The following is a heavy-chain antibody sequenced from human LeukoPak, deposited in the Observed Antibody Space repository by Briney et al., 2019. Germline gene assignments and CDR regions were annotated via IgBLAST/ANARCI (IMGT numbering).Heavy chain of an antibody. CDR2: INPNSGGT. Sequence: ASVKVSCKASGYTFTSYGISWVRQAPGQGLEWMGWINPNSGGTNYAQKFQGRVTMTRDTSISTAYMELSRLRSDDTAVYYCARSGDPYSSGWWLQHWGQGTLVTVSS. CDR1: GYTFTSYG. V-gene: IGHV1-2*02. D-gene: IGHD6-19*01. CDR3: ARSGDPYSSGWWLQH. J-gene: IGHJ1*01.